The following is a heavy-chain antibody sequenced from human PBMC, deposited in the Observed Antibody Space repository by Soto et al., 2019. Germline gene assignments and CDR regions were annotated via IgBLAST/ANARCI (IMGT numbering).Heavy chain of an antibody. D-gene: IGHD5-12*01. J-gene: IGHJ6*02. CDR3: ARHIDIDQRGMDV. CDR1: GGSISPYY. CDR2: VYYDAT. V-gene: IGHV4-59*08. Sequence: QVQLQESGPGLVKPSETLSLTCTVSGGSISPYYWSWIRQPPGKGLEWVGYVYYDATPYNPSLNSRVTISVDTSKTHFSLNLTSVTAADTAVYYCARHIDIDQRGMDVWGQGTTVTVSS.